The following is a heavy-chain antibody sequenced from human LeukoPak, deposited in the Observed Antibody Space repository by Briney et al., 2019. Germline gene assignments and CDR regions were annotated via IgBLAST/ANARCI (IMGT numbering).Heavy chain of an antibody. CDR3: AKGRGSYLAFFDY. J-gene: IGHJ4*02. D-gene: IGHD1-26*01. V-gene: IGHV3-23*01. Sequence: GSLRLSCAASGFIFSNYWMSWVRQAPGKGLEWVSAISGSGGSTYYADSVKGRFTISRDNSKNTLYLQMNSLRAEDTAVYYCAKGRGSYLAFFDYWGQGTLVTVSS. CDR1: GFIFSNYW. CDR2: ISGSGGST.